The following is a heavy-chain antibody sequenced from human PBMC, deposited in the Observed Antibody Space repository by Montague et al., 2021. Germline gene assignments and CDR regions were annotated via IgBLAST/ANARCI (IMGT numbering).Heavy chain of an antibody. J-gene: IGHJ5*02. CDR3: ARDQGIVTVLVAVGWFDP. V-gene: IGHV3-30*03. CDR1: GFLFSKYG. Sequence: SRSISFSGSGFLFSKYGIHWVRQAPGKGLEWVAGISHDGGSKFYAGSVKGRFAVSRDNSNNTLYLQMNSLRLEDTATYYCARDQGIVTVLVAVGWFDPWGQGTLVTVSS. CDR2: ISHDGGSK. D-gene: IGHD2/OR15-2a*01.